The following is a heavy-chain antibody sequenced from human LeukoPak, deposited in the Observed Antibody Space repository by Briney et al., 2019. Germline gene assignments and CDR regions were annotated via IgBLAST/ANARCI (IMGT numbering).Heavy chain of an antibody. D-gene: IGHD3-16*02. CDR2: ISYDGSNK. CDR1: GFTVSSNY. J-gene: IGHJ4*02. Sequence: PGGSLRLSCAASGFTVSSNYMSWVRQAPGKGLEWVAVISYDGSNKYYADSVKGRLTISRDNSKNTLYLQMNSLRAEDTAVYYCAREEVIPFDYWGQGTLVTVSS. CDR3: AREEVIPFDY. V-gene: IGHV3-30-3*01.